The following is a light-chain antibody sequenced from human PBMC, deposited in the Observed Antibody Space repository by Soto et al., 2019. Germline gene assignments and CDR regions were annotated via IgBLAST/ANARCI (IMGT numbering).Light chain of an antibody. CDR2: DAS. CDR1: QDITNF. J-gene: IGKJ2*03. V-gene: IGKV1-33*01. Sequence: DIQMTQSPSSLSASVGDRVTITCQASQDITNFLNWYQQKPVKAPKLLIYDASSLQTGVPSRFSGSGSGTDFSFTISSLQPEDIATYYCQQFDDVPYSFGQGTKVAIK. CDR3: QQFDDVPYS.